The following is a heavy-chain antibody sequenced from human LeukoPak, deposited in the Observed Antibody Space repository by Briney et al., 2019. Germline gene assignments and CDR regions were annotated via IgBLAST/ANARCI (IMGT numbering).Heavy chain of an antibody. Sequence: HPSETLSLTCAVYGESLNSYYWSWVRQPPGEGLEWVGRTRNRANSYTTDYAASVKGRFTISRDDSRNSLYLQMNSLKTEDTAVYYCARDAAAGNWKLNYWGQGTLVTVSS. J-gene: IGHJ4*02. CDR2: TRNRANSYTT. CDR3: ARDAAAGNWKLNY. V-gene: IGHV3-72*01. D-gene: IGHD6-13*01. CDR1: GESLNSYY.